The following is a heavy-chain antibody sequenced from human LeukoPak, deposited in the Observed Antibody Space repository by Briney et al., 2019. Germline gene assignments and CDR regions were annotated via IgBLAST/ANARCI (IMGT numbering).Heavy chain of an antibody. CDR1: GFTFSDYY. Sequence: PGGSLRLSCAASGFTFSDYYMSWIRQAPGKGLGWVSYISSSGSTIYYADSVKGRFTISRDNAKNSLYLQMNSLRAEDTAVYYCARSHWPMVRGGISPYYFDYWGQGTLVTVSS. CDR3: ARSHWPMVRGGISPYYFDY. V-gene: IGHV3-11*01. J-gene: IGHJ4*02. CDR2: ISSSGSTI. D-gene: IGHD3-10*01.